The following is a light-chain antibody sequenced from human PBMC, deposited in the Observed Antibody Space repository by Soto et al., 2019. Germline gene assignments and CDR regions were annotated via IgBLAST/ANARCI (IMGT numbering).Light chain of an antibody. J-gene: IGKJ1*01. V-gene: IGKV3-20*01. CDR2: RTS. CDR3: QQYDTSTRT. CDR1: QTISSMY. Sequence: IVMTQSPATLSLSPGERATLSCGASQTISSMYLAWYQQKPGQAPRLLMYRTSNRATGIPDRFSVSGSGTDFPLTISRLQTEDFAVYCCQQYDTSTRTFGQGTKVDIK.